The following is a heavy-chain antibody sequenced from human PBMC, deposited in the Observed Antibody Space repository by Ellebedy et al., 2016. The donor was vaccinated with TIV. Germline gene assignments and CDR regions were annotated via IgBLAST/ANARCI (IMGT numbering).Heavy chain of an antibody. CDR1: GFTFGDYA. J-gene: IGHJ4*02. CDR3: TRDPYYFGSSGYPISYYFDY. Sequence: GESLKISCTGSGFTFGDYAVSWFRQAPGKGLEWVGFIRNKAYGGTTEYAASVKGRFTISRDDSKSVAYLQMDSLRSEDTAVYYCTRDPYYFGSSGYPISYYFDYWGQGTLVTVSS. D-gene: IGHD3-22*01. V-gene: IGHV3-49*03. CDR2: IRNKAYGGTT.